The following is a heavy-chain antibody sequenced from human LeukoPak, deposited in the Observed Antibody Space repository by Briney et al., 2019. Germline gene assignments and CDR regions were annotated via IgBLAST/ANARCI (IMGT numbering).Heavy chain of an antibody. CDR3: ARDRGRYCSSTSCYTLDY. V-gene: IGHV1-69*13. Sequence: GASVKVSCKASGGTFSSYAISWVRQAPGQGLEWMGGIIPTFGTANYAQKFQGRVTITADESTSTAYMELSSLRSEDTAVYYCARDRGRYCSSTSCYTLDYWGQGTLVTVSS. D-gene: IGHD2-2*01. J-gene: IGHJ4*02. CDR2: IIPTFGTA. CDR1: GGTFSSYA.